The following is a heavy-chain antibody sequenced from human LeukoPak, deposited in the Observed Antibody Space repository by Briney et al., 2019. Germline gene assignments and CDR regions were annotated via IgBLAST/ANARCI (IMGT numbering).Heavy chain of an antibody. D-gene: IGHD5-18*01. CDR3: ARDRVDTALVTGPAGSGFVSYDYYYMDV. CDR1: GCTFSSYA. V-gene: IGHV3-23*01. J-gene: IGHJ6*03. Sequence: PGGSLRLSCAASGCTFSSYAMSWVRQAPGKGLEWVSAISGSGGSTYYADSVKGRFTISRDNAKNSLYLQMNSLRAEDTAVYYCARDRVDTALVTGPAGSGFVSYDYYYMDVWGKGTTVTVSS. CDR2: ISGSGGST.